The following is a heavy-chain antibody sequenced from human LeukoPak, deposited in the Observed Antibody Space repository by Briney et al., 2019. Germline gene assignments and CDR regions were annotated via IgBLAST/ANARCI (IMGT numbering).Heavy chain of an antibody. J-gene: IGHJ4*02. CDR2: INTNTGNP. D-gene: IGHD4-23*01. CDR3: ARDQSLDYGGNSGDY. CDR1: GYTFTGYY. Sequence: ASVKVSCKASGYTFTGYYMHWVRQAPGQGLEWMGWINTNTGNPTYAQGFTGRFVFSLDTSVSTAYLQISSLKAEDTAVYYCARDQSLDYGGNSGDYWGQGTLVTVSS. V-gene: IGHV7-4-1*02.